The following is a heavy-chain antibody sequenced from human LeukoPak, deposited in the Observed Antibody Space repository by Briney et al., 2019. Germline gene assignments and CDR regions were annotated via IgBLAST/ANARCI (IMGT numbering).Heavy chain of an antibody. Sequence: YAESVKGRFTISRDNTKKTLYLQMRSLRPEDTACYYCAKDGHYCTATSCFSSWLDPWGQGTLVTVSS. V-gene: IGHV3-43*01. D-gene: IGHD2-15*01. J-gene: IGHJ5*01. CDR3: AKDGHYCTATSCFSSWLDP.